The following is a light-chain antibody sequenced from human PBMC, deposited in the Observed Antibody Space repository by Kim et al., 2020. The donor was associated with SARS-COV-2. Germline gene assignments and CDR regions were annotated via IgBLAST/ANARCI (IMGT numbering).Light chain of an antibody. CDR3: QQTYSASRT. J-gene: IGKJ1*01. CDR2: TAP. V-gene: IGKV1-39*01. Sequence: ASVGDRVTITCRASQDISRYLNWYQQKPGKAPKLLIYTAPSLQSGVPSRFTGSGSETDFTLTISSLQPEDFATYYCQQTYSASRTFGQGTKVDIK. CDR1: QDISRY.